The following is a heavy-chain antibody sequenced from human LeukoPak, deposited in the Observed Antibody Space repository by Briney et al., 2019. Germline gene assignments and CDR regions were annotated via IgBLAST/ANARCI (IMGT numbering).Heavy chain of an antibody. V-gene: IGHV3-23*01. CDR1: GFTFSSYA. Sequence: GGSLRLSCAASGFTFSSYAMSWVRQAPGKGLEWVSAISGSGGSTYYADSVKGRFTISRDNSKNTLYLQMNSLRAEDTAVYYCARHEGDVYSGYDYVGYYYYYYMDVWGKGTTVTISS. D-gene: IGHD5-12*01. CDR3: ARHEGDVYSGYDYVGYYYYYYMDV. J-gene: IGHJ6*03. CDR2: ISGSGGST.